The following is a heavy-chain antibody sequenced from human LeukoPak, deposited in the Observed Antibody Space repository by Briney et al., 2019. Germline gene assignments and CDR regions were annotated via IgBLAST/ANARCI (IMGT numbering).Heavy chain of an antibody. J-gene: IGHJ4*02. D-gene: IGHD6-13*01. Sequence: PSETLSLTCAVSGGSISSSNWWSWVRQPPGKGLEWIGEIYHSGSTNYNPSLKSRVTISVDKSKNQFSLKLSSVTAADTAVYYCARDGTGDSGSPAHWGQGTLVTVSS. CDR1: GGSISSSNW. CDR3: ARDGTGDSGSPAH. V-gene: IGHV4-4*02. CDR2: IYHSGST.